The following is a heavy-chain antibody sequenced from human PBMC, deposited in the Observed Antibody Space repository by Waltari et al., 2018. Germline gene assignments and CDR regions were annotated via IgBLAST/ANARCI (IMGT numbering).Heavy chain of an antibody. D-gene: IGHD1-26*01. J-gene: IGHJ6*02. CDR3: ARDHRGGSYYYYYGMDV. Sequence: EVQLVESGGGLVQPGGSLRLSCAASGFTFSSYEMNWVRQAPGKGLEWVSYISSSGSTIYYADSVKGRFTISRDNAKNSLYLQMNSLRAEDTAVYYCARDHRGGSYYYYYGMDVWGQGTTVTVSS. CDR1: GFTFSSYE. CDR2: ISSSGSTI. V-gene: IGHV3-48*03.